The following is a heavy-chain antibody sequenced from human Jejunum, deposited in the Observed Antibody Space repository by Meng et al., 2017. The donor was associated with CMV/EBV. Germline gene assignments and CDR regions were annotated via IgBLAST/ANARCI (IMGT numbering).Heavy chain of an antibody. D-gene: IGHD5-24*01. CDR2: IDPNTGNP. CDR1: GYTFTSYS. V-gene: IGHV7-4-1*02. J-gene: IGHJ4*02. CDR3: ARDSPLDGYSLLDY. Sequence: VQWCQSWVDLKHLSAAVKVSCRPSGYTFTSYSINWVRQAPGKGTDWMRWIDPNTGNPTYDQGFTGRFVFSLDTSVSTAYLQINSLRADDTAVYYCARDSPLDGYSLLDYWGQGTLVTVSS.